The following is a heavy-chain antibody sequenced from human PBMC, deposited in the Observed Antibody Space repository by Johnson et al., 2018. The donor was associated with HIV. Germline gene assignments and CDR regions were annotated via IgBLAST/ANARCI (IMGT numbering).Heavy chain of an antibody. J-gene: IGHJ3*02. V-gene: IGHV3-20*04. Sequence: VQLVESGGSVVRPGGSLRLSCAASGFTFDDYGMSWVRQAPGKGLEWVSGINWNGGSTGYADSVKGRFTISRDNAKNSLYVQMNSLRAEDTALYYCARGGAYCGGDCYHAFDIWGQGTMVTVSS. CDR2: INWNGGST. CDR3: ARGGAYCGGDCYHAFDI. CDR1: GFTFDDYG. D-gene: IGHD2-21*02.